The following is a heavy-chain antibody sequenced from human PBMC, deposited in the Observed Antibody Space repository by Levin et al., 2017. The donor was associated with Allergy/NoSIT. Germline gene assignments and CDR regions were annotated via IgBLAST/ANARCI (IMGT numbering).Heavy chain of an antibody. D-gene: IGHD3-10*01. Sequence: GESLKISCAASGFTFSDYYMSWIRQAPGKGLEWVSYISSSGSTIYYADSVKGRFTISRDNAKNSLYLQMNSLRAEDTAVYYCARDEYGYGSGYWFDPWGQGTLVTVSS. CDR3: ARDEYGYGSGYWFDP. J-gene: IGHJ5*02. CDR1: GFTFSDYY. V-gene: IGHV3-11*01. CDR2: ISSSGSTI.